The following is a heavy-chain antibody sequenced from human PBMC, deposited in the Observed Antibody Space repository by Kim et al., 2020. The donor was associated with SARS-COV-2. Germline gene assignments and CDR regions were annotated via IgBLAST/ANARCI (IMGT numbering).Heavy chain of an antibody. V-gene: IGHV3-11*01. Sequence: GGSLRLSCAASGFTFSDYYMSWIRQAPGKGLEWVSYISSSGSTIYYADSVKGRFTISRDNAKNSLYLQMNSLRAEDTAVYYCARGGLGLFITMVQADDAFDIWGQGTMVTVSS. J-gene: IGHJ3*02. CDR2: ISSSGSTI. D-gene: IGHD3-10*01. CDR3: ARGGLGLFITMVQADDAFDI. CDR1: GFTFSDYY.